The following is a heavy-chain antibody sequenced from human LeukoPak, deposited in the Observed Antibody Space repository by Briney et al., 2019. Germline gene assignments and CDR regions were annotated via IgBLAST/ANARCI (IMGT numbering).Heavy chain of an antibody. Sequence: SVKASCKASGGTFSSYAISWVRQAPGQGLEWMGGIIPIFGTANYAQKFQGRVTITTDESTSTAYMELSSLRSEDTAVYYCAKGATPAFFDYWGQGTLVTVSS. D-gene: IGHD1-26*01. J-gene: IGHJ4*02. V-gene: IGHV1-69*05. CDR3: AKGATPAFFDY. CDR1: GGTFSSYA. CDR2: IIPIFGTA.